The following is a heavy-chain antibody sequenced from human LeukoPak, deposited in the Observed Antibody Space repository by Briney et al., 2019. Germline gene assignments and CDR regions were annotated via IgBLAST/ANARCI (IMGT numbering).Heavy chain of an antibody. D-gene: IGHD3-22*01. J-gene: IGHJ4*02. CDR3: ARRGYYDSSGYLFDY. CDR1: GFTFSSYE. Sequence: GGPLRLSCAASGFTFSSYEMNWVRRAPGKGLEWVSYISTSGSTIYHADSVKGRFTISRDNAKNSLFLQMNSLRAEDTAVYYCARRGYYDSSGYLFDYWGQGTLVTVSS. V-gene: IGHV3-48*03. CDR2: ISTSGSTI.